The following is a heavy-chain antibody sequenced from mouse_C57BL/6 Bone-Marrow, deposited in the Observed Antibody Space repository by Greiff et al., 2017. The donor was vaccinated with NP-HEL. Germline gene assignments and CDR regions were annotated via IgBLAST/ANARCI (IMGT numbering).Heavy chain of an antibody. CDR3: AREEIYYYGSSYDY. CDR2: IYPGSGST. D-gene: IGHD1-1*01. CDR1: GYTFTSYW. J-gene: IGHJ2*01. Sequence: VKLQQPGAELVKPGASVKMSCKASGYTFTSYWITWVKQRPGQGLEWIGDIYPGSGSTNYNEKFKSKATLTVDTSSSTAYMQLSSLTSEDSAVYYCAREEIYYYGSSYDYWGKGTTLTVSS. V-gene: IGHV1-55*01.